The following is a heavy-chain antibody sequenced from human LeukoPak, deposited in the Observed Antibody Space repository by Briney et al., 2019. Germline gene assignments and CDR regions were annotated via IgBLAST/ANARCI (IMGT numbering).Heavy chain of an antibody. Sequence: SETLSLTCAVSGGSISRNTRWTWVRQPPGKGLEWIGEVFHNGSTNYNPSLKSRVTISIDKSKHQFSLKLNSVTAADTAVYLCARYCGTDCYSGPPHAFDVWGQGTMVTVSS. CDR2: VFHNGST. CDR3: ARYCGTDCYSGPPHAFDV. CDR1: GGSISRNTR. J-gene: IGHJ3*01. V-gene: IGHV4-4*02. D-gene: IGHD2-21*02.